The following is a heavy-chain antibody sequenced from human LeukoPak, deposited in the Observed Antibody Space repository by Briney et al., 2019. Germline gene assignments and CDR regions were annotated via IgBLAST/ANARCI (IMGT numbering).Heavy chain of an antibody. D-gene: IGHD2-15*01. V-gene: IGHV4-59*01. CDR3: AGADIVVVVAATSPWGFDY. J-gene: IGHJ4*02. CDR2: VSYSGRI. CDR1: GGSISSNY. Sequence: SETLSLTCTVSGGSISSNYWSWVRQPPGKGLEWIAYVSYSGRINYNPSLKSRVTISLDTSKSQFSLKLNSVTAADTAVYYCAGADIVVVVAATSPWGFDYWGQGTLVTASS.